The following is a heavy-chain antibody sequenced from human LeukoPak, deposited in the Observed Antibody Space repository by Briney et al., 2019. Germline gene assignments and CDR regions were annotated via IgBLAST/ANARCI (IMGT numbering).Heavy chain of an antibody. CDR2: IIPIFGTA. J-gene: IGHJ4*02. CDR3: ARSTRDNSYFDY. V-gene: IGHV1-69*06. D-gene: IGHD1-20*01. Sequence: ASVKVSCKASGGTFSSYAISWVRQAPGQGLEWMGGIIPIFGTANYAQKFQGRVTITADKSTSTAYMELSSLRSEDTAVYYCARSTRDNSYFDYWGQGTLVTVSS. CDR1: GGTFSSYA.